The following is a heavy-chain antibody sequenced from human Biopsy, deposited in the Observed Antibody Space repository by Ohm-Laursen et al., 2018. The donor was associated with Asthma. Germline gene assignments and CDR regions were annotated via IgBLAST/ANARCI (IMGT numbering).Heavy chain of an antibody. CDR2: INPNSGGT. V-gene: IGHV1-2*06. D-gene: IGHD6-19*01. CDR1: GYTFTGYY. Sequence: ASVKVSCKTSGYTFTGYYMHWVRQAPGQGLEWMGRINPNSGGTNYAQKFQGRVTMTRDTSISTAYMELSRLRSDDTAVYYCAIVGYSSGWDFFDYWGQGTLVTVSS. J-gene: IGHJ4*02. CDR3: AIVGYSSGWDFFDY.